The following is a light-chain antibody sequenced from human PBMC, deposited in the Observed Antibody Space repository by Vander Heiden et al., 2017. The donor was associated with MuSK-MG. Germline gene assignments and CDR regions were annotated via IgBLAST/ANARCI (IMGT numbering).Light chain of an antibody. V-gene: IGKV1-39*01. Sequence: DIQTTKSPSSLSASVGDRVTITCRASQIISSYLNCYQQKPGNAPMLLIYAASSLKSGFPSMFSGSVSGTDFTLTISSLQPEDFATYYCQHSYSTPWTFGQGTKVEIK. CDR2: AAS. J-gene: IGKJ1*01. CDR3: QHSYSTPWT. CDR1: QIISSY.